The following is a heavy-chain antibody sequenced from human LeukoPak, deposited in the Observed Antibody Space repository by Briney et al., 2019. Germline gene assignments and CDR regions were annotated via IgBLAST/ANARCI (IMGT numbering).Heavy chain of an antibody. CDR1: GGSFSGYY. V-gene: IGHV4-34*01. J-gene: IGHJ6*03. Sequence: SSETLSLTCAVYGGSFSGYYWSWIRQPPGKGLEWIGEMNHSGSTNYNPSLKSRVPISVDTSKNQFSLKLSSVTAADTAVYYCARRLGRKFGERFYYYHYMDVWGKGTTVTISS. CDR3: ARRLGRKFGERFYYYHYMDV. CDR2: MNHSGST. D-gene: IGHD3-10*01.